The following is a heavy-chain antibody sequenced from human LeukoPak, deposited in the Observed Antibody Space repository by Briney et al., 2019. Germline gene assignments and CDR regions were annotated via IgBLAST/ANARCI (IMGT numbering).Heavy chain of an antibody. V-gene: IGHV1-69*13. CDR1: GGTFSSYA. J-gene: IGHJ4*02. CDR3: ASLLPLGSSLH. Sequence: SVKVSCKASGGTFSSYAISWVRQAPGQGLEWMGGIIPIFGTANYAQKFQGRVTITADESTSTAYMELSSLRSEDTAVYYCASLLPLGSSLHWGQGTLATVSS. D-gene: IGHD6-13*01. CDR2: IIPIFGTA.